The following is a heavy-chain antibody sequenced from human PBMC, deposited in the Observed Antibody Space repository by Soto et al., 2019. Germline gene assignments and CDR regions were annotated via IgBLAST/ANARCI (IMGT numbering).Heavy chain of an antibody. D-gene: IGHD3-22*01. Sequence: EVQLVQSGAEVKKPGESLRISCKGSGYSFTSYWISWVRQMPGKGLEWMGRIDPSDSYTNYSPSFQGHVTISADKSISTAYLQWSSLKASDTAMYYCARPVNYYDSSGFLLAYAFDIWGQGTMVTVSS. J-gene: IGHJ3*02. CDR3: ARPVNYYDSSGFLLAYAFDI. CDR2: IDPSDSYT. V-gene: IGHV5-10-1*03. CDR1: GYSFTSYW.